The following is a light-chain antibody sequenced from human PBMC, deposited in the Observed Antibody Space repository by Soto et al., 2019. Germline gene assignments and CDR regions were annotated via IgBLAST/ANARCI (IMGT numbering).Light chain of an antibody. CDR3: QQYGGSWT. V-gene: IGKV3-20*01. CDR2: GSS. Sequence: EIVLTRSPGTLSLSPGERATLSCRASQSVSSSYLAWYQQKPGQAPRLLIYGSSSRATGIPDRFSGSGSGTDFTLTISRLEPEDFAVYYCQQYGGSWTFGQGTKVEIK. CDR1: QSVSSSY. J-gene: IGKJ1*01.